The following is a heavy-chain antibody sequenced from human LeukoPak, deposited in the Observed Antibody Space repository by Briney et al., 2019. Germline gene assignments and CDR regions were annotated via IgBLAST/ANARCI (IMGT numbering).Heavy chain of an antibody. J-gene: IGHJ3*01. CDR2: VRTTGST. V-gene: IGHV4-4*07. CDR3: ARSDYGGDSTYDAFDL. Sequence: SETLSLTCTVSDGSMTNYYWGWIRQPAEKGLEGIGRVRTTGSTHFNPSLKSRVTMSLDTSKKQFSLKLMSVSAADTAVYYCARSDYGGDSTYDAFDLWGQGTMVTVS. D-gene: IGHD4-23*01. CDR1: DGSMTNYY.